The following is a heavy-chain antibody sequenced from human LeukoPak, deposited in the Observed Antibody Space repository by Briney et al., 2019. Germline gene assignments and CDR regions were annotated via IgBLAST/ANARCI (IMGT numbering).Heavy chain of an antibody. CDR1: GGSISSGGHS. J-gene: IGHJ3*02. V-gene: IGHV4-30-2*01. D-gene: IGHD3-10*01. CDR3: ARVSRGGSGSGAFDI. Sequence: PSQTLSLTCAVSGGSISSGGHSWSWIRQPPGKGLEWIGHIYHSGSTYYNPSLKSRVNMSVDKSKKQFSLKLTALTAADTAVHYCARVSRGGSGSGAFDIWGQGTMVTVSS. CDR2: IYHSGST.